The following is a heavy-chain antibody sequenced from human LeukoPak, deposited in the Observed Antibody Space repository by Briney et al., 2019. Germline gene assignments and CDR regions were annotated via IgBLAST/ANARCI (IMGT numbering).Heavy chain of an antibody. Sequence: SETLSLTCAVYGGSFSGYYWSWIRQPPGKGLEWIGEINHSGSTNYNPSLKSRVTISVDTSKNQFSLKLSFVTAADTAVYYCASSGYSSSWYYFDYWGQGTLVTVSS. D-gene: IGHD6-13*01. CDR3: ASSGYSSSWYYFDY. CDR2: INHSGST. CDR1: GGSFSGYY. J-gene: IGHJ4*02. V-gene: IGHV4-34*01.